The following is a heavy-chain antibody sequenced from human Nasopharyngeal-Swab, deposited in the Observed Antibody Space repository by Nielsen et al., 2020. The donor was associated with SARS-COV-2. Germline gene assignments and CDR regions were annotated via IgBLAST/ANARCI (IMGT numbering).Heavy chain of an antibody. CDR1: GFTFSDYY. V-gene: IGHV3-53*01. CDR2: IYSGGST. CDR3: ARDGAAFSKYYYDSSGPTRPYGMDV. Sequence: GESLKISCAASGFTFSDYYMSWIRQAPGKGLEWVSVIYSGGSTYYADSVKGRFTISRDNSKNTLYLQMNSLRAEDAAVYYCARDGAAFSKYYYDSSGPTRPYGMDVWGQGTTVTVSS. D-gene: IGHD3-22*01. J-gene: IGHJ6*02.